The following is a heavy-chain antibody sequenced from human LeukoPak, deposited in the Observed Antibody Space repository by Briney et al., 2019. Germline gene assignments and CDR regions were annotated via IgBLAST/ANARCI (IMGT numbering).Heavy chain of an antibody. CDR3: ARVGFDYGDLYYYYGMDV. CDR1: GFTFSNAW. J-gene: IGHJ6*02. D-gene: IGHD4-17*01. V-gene: IGHV3-23*01. Sequence: GGSLRLSCAASGFTFSNAWMSWVRQAPGKGLEWVSAISGSGGSTYYADSVKGRFTISRDNAKNSLYLQMNSLRAEDTAVYYCARVGFDYGDLYYYYGMDVWGQGTTVTVSS. CDR2: ISGSGGST.